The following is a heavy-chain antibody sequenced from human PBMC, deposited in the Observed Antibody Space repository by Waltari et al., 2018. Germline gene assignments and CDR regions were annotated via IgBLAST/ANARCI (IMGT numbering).Heavy chain of an antibody. CDR2: IYYSGST. V-gene: IGHV4-59*11. J-gene: IGHJ6*02. CDR3: ARDDSSDYYYYYGMDV. Sequence: QVQLQESGPGLVKPSETLSLTCTVSGGSISSHYWSWIRQPPGKGLEWIGYIYYSGSTNYNPSLKSRVTISVDTSKNQFSLKLSSVTAADTAVYYCARDDSSDYYYYYGMDVWGQGTTVTVSS. D-gene: IGHD3-22*01. CDR1: GGSISSHY.